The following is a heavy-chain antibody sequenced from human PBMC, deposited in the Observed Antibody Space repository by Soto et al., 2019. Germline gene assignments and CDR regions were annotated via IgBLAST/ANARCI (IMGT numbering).Heavy chain of an antibody. D-gene: IGHD5-18*01. CDR1: GGSISSGGYY. CDR3: ARDTRXYSYGYPDPYYYYGMDV. V-gene: IGHV4-30-4*01. CDR2: IYYSGST. J-gene: IGHJ6*02. Sequence: SETLSLTCTVSGGSISSGGYYWSWIRQPPGKGLEWIGYIYYSGSTYYNPSLKSRVTTSVDTSKNQFSLKLSSVTAADTAVYYCARDTRXYSYGYPDPYYYYGMDVWGQGTTVTVSS.